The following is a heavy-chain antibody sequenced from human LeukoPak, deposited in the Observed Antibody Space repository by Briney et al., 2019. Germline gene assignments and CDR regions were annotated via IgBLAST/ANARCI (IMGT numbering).Heavy chain of an antibody. J-gene: IGHJ4*02. CDR2: INPSGGST. V-gene: IGHV1-46*01. CDR3: ARDLTPYSYAQSGFDY. Sequence: GASVTVSCKASGYTFTSYYVHWVRQAPGQGLEWMGIINPSGGSTSYAQKFQGRVTMTRDTSTSTAYMELSSLRSEDTAVYYCARDLTPYSYAQSGFDYWGQGTLVTVSS. CDR1: GYTFTSYY. D-gene: IGHD5-18*01.